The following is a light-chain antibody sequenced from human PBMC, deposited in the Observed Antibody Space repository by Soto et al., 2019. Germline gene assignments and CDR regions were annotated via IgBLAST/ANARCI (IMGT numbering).Light chain of an antibody. V-gene: IGKV1-39*01. CDR2: VAS. Sequence: DIQMTQSPSSLSASVGDRVTITCRASQSIGNSLNWFQQTPGKAPNLLINVASGLQSGVPSRFSRSGSGTDFTLTISSLQPEDFVVYYCQQIYNPPFTFGGGTKVEIK. CDR1: QSIGNS. CDR3: QQIYNPPFT. J-gene: IGKJ4*01.